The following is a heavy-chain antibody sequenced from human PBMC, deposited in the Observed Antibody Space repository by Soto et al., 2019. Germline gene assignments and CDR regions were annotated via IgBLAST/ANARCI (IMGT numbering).Heavy chain of an antibody. CDR2: INHSGST. Sequence: SETLSLTCAVYGGSFSGYYWSWIRQPPGKGLEWIGEINHSGSTNYNPSLKSRVTISVDTSKNQFSLKLSSVTAADTAVYYCARGHRRVKLIAARGYNWFDPWGQGTLVTVSS. CDR1: GGSFSGYY. J-gene: IGHJ5*02. V-gene: IGHV4-34*01. CDR3: ARGHRRVKLIAARGYNWFDP. D-gene: IGHD6-6*01.